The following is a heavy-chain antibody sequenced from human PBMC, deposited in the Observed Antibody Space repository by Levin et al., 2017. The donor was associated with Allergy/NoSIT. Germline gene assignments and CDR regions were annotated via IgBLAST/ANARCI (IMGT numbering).Heavy chain of an antibody. J-gene: IGHJ6*02. D-gene: IGHD2-2*01. CDR1: GYTFTSYD. CDR2: MNPNSGNT. Sequence: ASVKVSCKASGYTFTSYDINWVRQATGQGLEWMGWMNPNSGNTGYAQKFQGRVTMTRNTSISTAYMELSSLRSEDTAVYYCARAFSEDIVLVPAAHHYYYYDMDVWGQGTTVTVSS. V-gene: IGHV1-8*01. CDR3: ARAFSEDIVLVPAAHHYYYYDMDV.